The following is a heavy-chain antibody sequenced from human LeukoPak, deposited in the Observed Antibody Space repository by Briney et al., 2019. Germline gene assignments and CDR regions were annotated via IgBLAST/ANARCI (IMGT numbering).Heavy chain of an antibody. V-gene: IGHV3-53*01. CDR1: GFTVSSNY. Sequence: GGSLRLSCAASGFTVSSNYMSWVRQAPGKGLEWVSVIYSGGSTYYADSVKGRFTISGDNSKNTLYLQMNSLRAEDTAVYYCARKPGYYYGMDVWGKGTTVTVSS. CDR2: IYSGGST. J-gene: IGHJ6*04. CDR3: ARKPGYYYGMDV.